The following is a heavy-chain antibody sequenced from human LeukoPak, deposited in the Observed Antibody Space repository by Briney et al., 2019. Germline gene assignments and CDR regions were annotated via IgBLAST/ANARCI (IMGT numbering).Heavy chain of an antibody. CDR3: ARSSTQVVVPAADGAFDI. CDR2: ISSSSSYI. J-gene: IGHJ3*02. V-gene: IGHV3-21*01. D-gene: IGHD2-2*01. CDR1: GFTFSSYS. Sequence: GGSLRLSCAASGFTFSSYSMNWVRQAPGKGLEWVSSISSSSSYIYYADSVKGRFTISRDNAKNSLYLQMNSLRAEDTAVYYCARSSTQVVVPAADGAFDIWGQGTMVTVSS.